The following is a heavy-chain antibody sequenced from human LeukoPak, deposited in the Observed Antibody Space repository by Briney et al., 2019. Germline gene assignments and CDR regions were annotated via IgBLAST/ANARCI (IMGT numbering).Heavy chain of an antibody. J-gene: IGHJ4*02. V-gene: IGHV4-31*03. D-gene: IGHD3-10*01. Sequence: PSETLSLTCTVSGGSISSGDYYWCWIRQHPGKGLEWIGYIYYSGSTYYNPSLKSRVTISVDTSKNQFSLKLSSVTAADTAVYYCARIYASGSYRYLDYWGQGTLVTVSS. CDR2: IYYSGST. CDR3: ARIYASGSYRYLDY. CDR1: GGSISSGDYY.